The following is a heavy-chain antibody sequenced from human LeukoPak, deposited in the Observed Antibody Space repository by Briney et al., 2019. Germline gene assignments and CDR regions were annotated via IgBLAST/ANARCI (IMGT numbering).Heavy chain of an antibody. Sequence: TSETLSLTCTASGGSISSSSYYWGWIRQPPGKGLEWIGSIYYSGSTYYNPSLKSRVTISVDTSKNQFSLKLSSVTAADTAVYYCARLSRLLIDYWGQGTLVTVSS. V-gene: IGHV4-39*01. J-gene: IGHJ4*02. D-gene: IGHD3-22*01. CDR1: GGSISSSSYY. CDR3: ARLSRLLIDY. CDR2: IYYSGST.